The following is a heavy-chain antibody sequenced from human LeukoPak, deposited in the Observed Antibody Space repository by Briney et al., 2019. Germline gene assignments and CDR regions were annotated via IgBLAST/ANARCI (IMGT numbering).Heavy chain of an antibody. J-gene: IGHJ4*02. CDR1: GFTFSSYA. Sequence: GRSLRLSCAASGFTFSSYAMHWVRQAPGKGLEWVAVISYDGSNKYYADSVKGRFTISRDNSKNTLYLQMNSLRAEDTAVYYCARATGSYYSIGYWGQGTLVTVSS. CDR3: ARATGSYYSIGY. V-gene: IGHV3-30-3*01. D-gene: IGHD1-26*01. CDR2: ISYDGSNK.